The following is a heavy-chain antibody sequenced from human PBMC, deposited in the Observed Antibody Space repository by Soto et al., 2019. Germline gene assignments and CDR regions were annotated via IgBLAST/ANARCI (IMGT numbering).Heavy chain of an antibody. D-gene: IGHD1-26*01. CDR2: ISSSGRTV. J-gene: IGHJ4*02. V-gene: IGHV3-11*01. Sequence: QVQLVESGGGLVKPGGSLRLSCAASEFTFSDYDMSWIRQAPGRGLEWISLISSSGRTVYYADSVKGRFTVSRDNAKNSLFLQIDSLRVEDWAVYYCARDRLRGWDRAFDYWGQGTPVTVSS. CDR1: EFTFSDYD. CDR3: ARDRLRGWDRAFDY.